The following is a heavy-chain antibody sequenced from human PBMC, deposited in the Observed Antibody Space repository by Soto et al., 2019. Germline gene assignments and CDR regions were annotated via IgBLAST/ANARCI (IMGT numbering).Heavy chain of an antibody. CDR1: GYSISNGGDY. CDR3: ARCRQTRPDV. CDR2: IYYSGGT. V-gene: IGHV4-31*03. Sequence: QVQLQESGPGLVKPSQTLSLTCTVSGYSISNGGDYWTWIRQHPGKGLEWIGYIYYSGGTYYNPSLKSRVTISVDTSKNQLYLKLSSVTAADTAVYYCARCRQTRPDVWGQGTTVTVSS. J-gene: IGHJ6*02.